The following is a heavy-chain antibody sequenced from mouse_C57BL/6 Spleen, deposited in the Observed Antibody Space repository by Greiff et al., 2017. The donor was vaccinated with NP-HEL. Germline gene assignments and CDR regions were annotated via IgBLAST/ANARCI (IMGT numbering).Heavy chain of an antibody. D-gene: IGHD2-9*01. CDR2: ISYDGSN. Sequence: DVQLQESGPGLVKPSQSLSLTCSVTGYSITSGYYWNWIRQFPGNKLEWMGYISYDGSNNYNPSLKNRISITRDTSKNQFFLKLNSVTTEDTATYYCAREPTMVTYWYFDVWGTGTTVTVSS. CDR1: GYSITSGYY. CDR3: AREPTMVTYWYFDV. J-gene: IGHJ1*03. V-gene: IGHV3-6*01.